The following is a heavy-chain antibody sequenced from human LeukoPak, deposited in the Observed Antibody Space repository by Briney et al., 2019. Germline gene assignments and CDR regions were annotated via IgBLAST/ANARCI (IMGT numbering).Heavy chain of an antibody. CDR3: ARAWGFASLDH. Sequence: PGGSLRLSCAASGFTVSNNYMSWVRQAPGEGLECVSVIYSGGSTYYADSVKGRFTISRDNSKNTLFLQMNSLRAEDTAVYYCARAWGFASLDHWGQGALVTVSS. D-gene: IGHD7-27*01. J-gene: IGHJ4*02. CDR1: GFTVSNNY. V-gene: IGHV3-53*01. CDR2: IYSGGST.